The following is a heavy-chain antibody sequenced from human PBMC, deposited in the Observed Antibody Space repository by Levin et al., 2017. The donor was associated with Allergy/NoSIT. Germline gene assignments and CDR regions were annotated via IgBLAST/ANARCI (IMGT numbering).Heavy chain of an antibody. V-gene: IGHV3-23*01. J-gene: IGHJ4*02. CDR1: GFMFSNYA. CDR2: LSDSGTTT. CDR3: SRDLHSLVGATSDD. D-gene: IGHD1-26*01. Sequence: GGSLRLSCAGSGFMFSNYAMSWVRQAPGKGLEWVSALSDSGTTTYYSDSVKGRFTIFSDTSKNTLYLQMNSLRAEATANYFCSRDLHSLVGATSDDWGQGTLVTVSS.